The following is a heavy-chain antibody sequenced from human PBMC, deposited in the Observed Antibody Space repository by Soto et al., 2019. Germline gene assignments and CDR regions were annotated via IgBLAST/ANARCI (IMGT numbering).Heavy chain of an antibody. V-gene: IGHV5-51*01. CDR1: GYSFTSYW. CDR3: ARHITIFGVAYYMDV. D-gene: IGHD3-3*01. J-gene: IGHJ6*03. Sequence: PGESLKISCKGSGYSFTSYWIGWVRQMPGKGLEWMGIIYPGDSDTRYSPSFQGQVTISPDKSISTAYLQWSSLKASDTAMYYCARHITIFGVAYYMDVWGKGTTVTVSS. CDR2: IYPGDSDT.